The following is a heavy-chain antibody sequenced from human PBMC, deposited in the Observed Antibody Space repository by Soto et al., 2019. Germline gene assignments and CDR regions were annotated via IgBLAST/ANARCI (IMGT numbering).Heavy chain of an antibody. J-gene: IGHJ4*02. Sequence: GGSLRLSFAASGFTFSNAWMSWVRQAPGKGLEWVGRIKSKTDGGTTDYAAPVKGRFTISRDDSKNTLYLQMNSLKTEDTAVYYCTTYDYGDKGGFDYWGQGTLVTVSS. CDR3: TTYDYGDKGGFDY. V-gene: IGHV3-15*01. CDR1: GFTFSNAW. CDR2: IKSKTDGGTT. D-gene: IGHD4-17*01.